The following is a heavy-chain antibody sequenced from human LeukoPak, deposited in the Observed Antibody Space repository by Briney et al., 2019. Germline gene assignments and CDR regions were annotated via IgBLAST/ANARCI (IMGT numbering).Heavy chain of an antibody. Sequence: PGVSLRLSCAASAFTFSDYAMTWLRRAPGNGLKWFSAINGSGGSTSYTYSVKVRFSISRDSSKNTLYLRMNSLRAEDSAIYYCAKDSRSSSSTPDYWSQGTLVTVSS. V-gene: IGHV3-23*01. D-gene: IGHD6-6*01. J-gene: IGHJ4*02. CDR2: INGSGGST. CDR1: AFTFSDYA. CDR3: AKDSRSSSSTPDY.